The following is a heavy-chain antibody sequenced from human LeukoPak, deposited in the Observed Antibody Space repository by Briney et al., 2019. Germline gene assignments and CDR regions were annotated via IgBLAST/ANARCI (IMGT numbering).Heavy chain of an antibody. Sequence: PGGSLRLSCAASGITFSSYAMHWVRQAPGKGLEWVAVISYDGSNKYYADSVKGRFTISRDNSKNTLYLQMNSLRAEDTAVYYCARSYCSSTSCYNPYFQHWGQGTLVTVSS. V-gene: IGHV3-30*01. CDR2: ISYDGSNK. CDR1: GITFSSYA. CDR3: ARSYCSSTSCYNPYFQH. D-gene: IGHD2-2*02. J-gene: IGHJ1*01.